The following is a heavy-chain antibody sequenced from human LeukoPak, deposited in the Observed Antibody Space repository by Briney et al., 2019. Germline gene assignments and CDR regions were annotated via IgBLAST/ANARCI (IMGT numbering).Heavy chain of an antibody. CDR2: IYPADSDA. J-gene: IGHJ4*02. Sequence: GESLKISCKGSEYSFTTYWIAWVRQMPGKGLEWMGIIYPADSDARYSPSFQGQVTISADKSISTAYLQWSSLKASDTAMYYCARQGSGWFYVDYWGQGTLVTVSS. CDR3: ARQGSGWFYVDY. CDR1: EYSFTTYW. V-gene: IGHV5-51*01. D-gene: IGHD2/OR15-2a*01.